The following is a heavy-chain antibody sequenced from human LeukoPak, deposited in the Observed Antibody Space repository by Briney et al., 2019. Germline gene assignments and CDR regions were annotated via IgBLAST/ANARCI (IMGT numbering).Heavy chain of an antibody. Sequence: GGSLRLSCAASGFTFSSYAMSWVRQAPGKGLEWVSSISGSGGSTYHADSVKGRFTISRDNSKNTLYLQMNSLRAEDTAVYYCAKDKGGGYDSSGYGNWGQGTLVTVSS. J-gene: IGHJ4*02. D-gene: IGHD3-22*01. V-gene: IGHV3-23*01. CDR2: ISGSGGST. CDR1: GFTFSSYA. CDR3: AKDKGGGYDSSGYGN.